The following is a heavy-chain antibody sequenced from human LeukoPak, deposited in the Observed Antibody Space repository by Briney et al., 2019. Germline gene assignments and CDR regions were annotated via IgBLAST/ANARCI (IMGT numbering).Heavy chain of an antibody. J-gene: IGHJ4*02. V-gene: IGHV1-18*01. Sequence: ASVNASCNASGYTLTDYGFTWVRQAPGQGLECLRWISALYGNANYAHKFRCRVTLTRDTSTGTAYMELRSLKSDDTAVYYCARDEQYQLMILDFWGQGTLITVSS. CDR3: ARDEQYQLMILDF. CDR2: ISALYGNA. CDR1: GYTLTDYG. D-gene: IGHD1/OR15-1a*01.